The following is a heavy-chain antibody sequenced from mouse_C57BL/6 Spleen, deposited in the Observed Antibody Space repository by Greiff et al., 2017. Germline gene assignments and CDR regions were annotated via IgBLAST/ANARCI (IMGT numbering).Heavy chain of an antibody. CDR1: GYSFTDYN. CDR2: INPNSGAT. V-gene: IGHV1-39*01. J-gene: IGHJ4*01. CDR3: ARRGRPNDYDLDY. Sequence: EVKLVESGPELVKPGASVKISCKASGYSFTDYNMNWVKQSNVQSLEWIGVINPNSGATTYNQKFKGKATLTADKSSSTAYMQLNSLPPEDSAVYYCARRGRPNDYDLDYWGQGTTVTVSS. D-gene: IGHD6-1*01.